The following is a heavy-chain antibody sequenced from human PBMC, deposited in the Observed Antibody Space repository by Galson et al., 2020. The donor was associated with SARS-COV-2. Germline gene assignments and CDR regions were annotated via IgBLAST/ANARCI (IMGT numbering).Heavy chain of an antibody. CDR3: ARGVAVATQPTDY. V-gene: IGHV1-18*04. CDR2: ISAYNGNT. J-gene: IGHJ4*02. CDR1: GYTFTSYG. Sequence: ASEQVPCKASGYTFTSYGISWVRQAPAHGLEWMGWISAYNGNTNYAQKLQGRVTMTTDTSTSTAYMELRSLRSDDTAVYYCARGVAVATQPTDYWGQGSLVTV. D-gene: IGHD6-19*01.